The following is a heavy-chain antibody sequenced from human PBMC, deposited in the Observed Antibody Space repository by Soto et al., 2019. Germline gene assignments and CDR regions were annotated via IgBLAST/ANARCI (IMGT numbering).Heavy chain of an antibody. CDR2: IYWDGDK. CDR3: AHLMITYGGVVADDAFDF. D-gene: IGHD3-16*02. J-gene: IGHJ3*01. V-gene: IGHV2-5*02. CDR1: GFSLSSSRVG. Sequence: QITLTESGPTLVKSTQTLTLTCTFSGFSLSSSRVGVAWIRQPPGKALEWLAVIYWDGDKRYSPSLRSRLTITNDTSKNQVVLTMTNVDPVDTATYFCAHLMITYGGVVADDAFDFWGQGTMVTISS.